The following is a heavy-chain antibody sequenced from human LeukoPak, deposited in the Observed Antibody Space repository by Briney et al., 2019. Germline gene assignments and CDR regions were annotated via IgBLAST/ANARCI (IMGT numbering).Heavy chain of an antibody. Sequence: PGGSLRLSCAASGFTFSSYGMHWVRQAPGKGLEWVAFIRYDGSNKYYADSVKGRFTISRDNSKNTLYPQMNSLRAEDTAVYYCAKVLPPAAPDGFDYWGQGTLVTVSS. D-gene: IGHD2-2*01. CDR1: GFTFSSYG. V-gene: IGHV3-30*02. CDR3: AKVLPPAAPDGFDY. CDR2: IRYDGSNK. J-gene: IGHJ4*02.